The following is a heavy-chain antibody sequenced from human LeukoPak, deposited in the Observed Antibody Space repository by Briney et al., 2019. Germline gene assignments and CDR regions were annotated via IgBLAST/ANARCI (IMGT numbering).Heavy chain of an antibody. Sequence: PGRSLRLSCAASGFTFDDYAMHWVRQASGTGLEGVSGISWNSGSIGYADSVKGRFTISRDNDKNSLYLQMNSLRAEDTALYYCAKEGGSSHAFDYWGQGTLVTVSS. CDR1: GFTFDDYA. CDR2: ISWNSGSI. D-gene: IGHD6-13*01. CDR3: AKEGGSSHAFDY. V-gene: IGHV3-9*01. J-gene: IGHJ4*02.